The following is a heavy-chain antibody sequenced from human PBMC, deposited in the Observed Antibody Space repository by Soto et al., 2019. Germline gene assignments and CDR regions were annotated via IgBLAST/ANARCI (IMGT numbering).Heavy chain of an antibody. CDR1: GFTFDDYA. D-gene: IGHD2-15*01. CDR2: ISWNSGSI. V-gene: IGHV3-9*01. Sequence: GGSLRLSCAASGFTFDDYAMHWVRQAPGKGLEWVSGISWNSGSIGYADSVKGRFTISRDNAKNSLYLQMNSLRAEDTALYYCTGRALDYYYGMDVWGQGTTVTVSS. CDR3: TGRALDYYYGMDV. J-gene: IGHJ6*02.